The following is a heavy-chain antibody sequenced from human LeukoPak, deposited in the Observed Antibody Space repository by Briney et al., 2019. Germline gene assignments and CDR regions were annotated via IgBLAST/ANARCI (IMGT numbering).Heavy chain of an antibody. Sequence: GRSLRLSCAASGFTFSSYGMHWVRQAPGKGLEWVAVISYDGSNKYYADSVKGRFTISRDDSKNTLYLQMNSLRAEDTAVYYCARGLTGGMTTVTTLSYWGLGTLVTVSS. CDR1: GFTFSSYG. CDR2: ISYDGSNK. V-gene: IGHV3-30*03. D-gene: IGHD4-17*01. J-gene: IGHJ4*02. CDR3: ARGLTGGMTTVTTLSY.